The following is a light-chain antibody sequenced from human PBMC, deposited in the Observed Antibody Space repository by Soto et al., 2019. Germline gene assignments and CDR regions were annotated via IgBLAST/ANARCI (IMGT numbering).Light chain of an antibody. V-gene: IGKV1-12*01. Sequence: DIQMTQSPSSVSASVGDRVTITCRASQAISNWLAWYQQKPGKAPELLIYTASTLESGVPSRFSGRGSGTDFTLTISSLQPEDFATYYCQQSYSPITFGQGTRLEIK. J-gene: IGKJ5*01. CDR1: QAISNW. CDR3: QQSYSPIT. CDR2: TAS.